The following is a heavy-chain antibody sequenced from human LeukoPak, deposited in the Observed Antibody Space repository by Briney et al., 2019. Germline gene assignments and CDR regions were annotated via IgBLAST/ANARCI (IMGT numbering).Heavy chain of an antibody. Sequence: GGSLRLSCAASGFTFSSYWMHWVRQAPGKGLVWVSRISSDGSSTSYADSVKGRFTIFRDIAKNTLYLQMNSLGAEDTAVYYCARALPPSVNTPWKWGQGTQVTVSS. CDR2: ISSDGSST. CDR1: GFTFSSYW. CDR3: ARALPPSVNTPWK. V-gene: IGHV3-74*01. J-gene: IGHJ4*02. D-gene: IGHD1-1*01.